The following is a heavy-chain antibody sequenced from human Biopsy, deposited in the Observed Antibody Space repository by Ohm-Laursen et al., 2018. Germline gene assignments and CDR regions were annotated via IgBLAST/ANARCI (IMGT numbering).Heavy chain of an antibody. CDR2: ISETSSHI. CDR1: GSSVSSYD. V-gene: IGHV3-21*01. CDR3: ARDSSRRAREGGMDV. Sequence: SLRLSCSASGSSVSSYDMNWVRQAPGKGLEWISYISETSSHIYDADSVRGRFTVARDIAKNSLYLQLNSLRVEDTAVYYCARDSSRRAREGGMDVWGRGTTVTVSS. D-gene: IGHD6-6*01. J-gene: IGHJ6*02.